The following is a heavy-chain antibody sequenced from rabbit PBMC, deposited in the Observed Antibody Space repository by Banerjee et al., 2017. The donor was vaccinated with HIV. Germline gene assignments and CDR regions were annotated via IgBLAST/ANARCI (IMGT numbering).Heavy chain of an antibody. CDR3: ARGGGTGSGLDF. V-gene: IGHV1S45*01. D-gene: IGHD8-1*01. Sequence: QEQLVESGGGLVKPEGSLKLSCTASGFSFSNKAVMCWVRQTPGKGLEWIACINAVTGKAVYASWAKGRFTVSKPSSTTVTLQMPSLTAADTATYFCARGGGTGSGLDFWGQGTLVTVS. CDR1: GFSFSNKAV. CDR2: INAVTGKA. J-gene: IGHJ6*01.